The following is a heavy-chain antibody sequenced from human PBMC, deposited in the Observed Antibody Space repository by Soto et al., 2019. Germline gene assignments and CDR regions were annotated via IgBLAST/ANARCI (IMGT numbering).Heavy chain of an antibody. Sequence: DVQLVESGGGLVQPGGSLRLSCAASGFTFSSYAMHWVRQAPGKGLEYVSTISTNGGSTYYANSVKGRFTISRDNSNNTLYLQRGSLSAEDMTVYYCAREGGDSSGWYGGYYFDYWGQGTLVTVSS. J-gene: IGHJ4*02. CDR2: ISTNGGST. D-gene: IGHD6-19*01. V-gene: IGHV3-64*01. CDR3: AREGGDSSGWYGGYYFDY. CDR1: GFTFSSYA.